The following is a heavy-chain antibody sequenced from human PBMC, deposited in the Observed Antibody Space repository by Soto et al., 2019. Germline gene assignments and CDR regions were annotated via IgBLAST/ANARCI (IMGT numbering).Heavy chain of an antibody. J-gene: IGHJ3*02. CDR1: GYSFTSYW. CDR2: IYPGDSDT. Sequence: PGASLKISCKGSGYSFTSYWIGWVRQMPGKGLEWMGIIYPGDSDTRYSPSFQGQVTISADKSISTAYLQWSSLKASDTAMYYCARVGDPRSHTRSLSAFVIWGQGTMVTVSS. D-gene: IGHD3-10*01. V-gene: IGHV5-51*01. CDR3: ARVGDPRSHTRSLSAFVI.